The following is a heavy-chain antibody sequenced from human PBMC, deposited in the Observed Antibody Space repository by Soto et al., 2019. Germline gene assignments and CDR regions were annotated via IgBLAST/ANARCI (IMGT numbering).Heavy chain of an antibody. CDR1: GGSISSGDYY. J-gene: IGHJ5*02. V-gene: IGHV4-30-4*01. CDR2: IYYTGST. Sequence: QVQLQESGPGLVKPSQTLSLTCTVSGGSISSGDYYWSWIRQPPGKGLEWIGYIYYTGSTYYIPSLKSRVTKSGKQSKNPFSRKLTSVTGADPAVYYWARAGRYCSGGSWYGFGRFDPWGQGTLVTVSS. CDR3: ARAGRYCSGGSWYGFGRFDP. D-gene: IGHD2-15*01.